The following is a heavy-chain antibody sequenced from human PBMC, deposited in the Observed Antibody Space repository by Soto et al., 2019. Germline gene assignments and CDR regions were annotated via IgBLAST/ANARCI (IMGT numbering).Heavy chain of an antibody. J-gene: IGHJ6*03. CDR2: ISWNGRSK. D-gene: IGHD2-21*01. CDR3: AKDGVSLAYFYYMDV. CDR1: GFTFDDYA. V-gene: IGHV3-9*01. Sequence: EVQLVESGGALVQPGRSLRLSCAASGFTFDDYAMHWVRQVPGKGLEWVSGISWNGRSKAYAGSVEGRFTISSDSASNSLYLQMDSLRAEDTALYYCAKDGVSLAYFYYMDVWGKGTTVTVSS.